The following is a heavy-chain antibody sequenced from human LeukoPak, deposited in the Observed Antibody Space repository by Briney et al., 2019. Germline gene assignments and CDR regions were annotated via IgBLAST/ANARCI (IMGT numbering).Heavy chain of an antibody. CDR2: AYYSGHT. Sequence: PSETLSLTCTVSGGSISDNYWSWIRQPPGKGLEWIGYAYYSGHTNYNSSVKSRVTMSLDTSKSQFSLRLSSVTAADTAVYFCARHPFATSFDYWGPGTLVTVSS. CDR1: GGSISDNY. V-gene: IGHV4-59*08. D-gene: IGHD2-15*01. J-gene: IGHJ4*02. CDR3: ARHPFATSFDY.